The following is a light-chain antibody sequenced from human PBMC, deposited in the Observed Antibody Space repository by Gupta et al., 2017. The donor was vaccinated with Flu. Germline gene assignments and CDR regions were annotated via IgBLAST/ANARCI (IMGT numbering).Light chain of an antibody. CDR1: SSNIGSNS. J-gene: IGLJ3*02. V-gene: IGLV1-47*01. Sequence: QSVLSQPPSASGTPGQRGTISCFGSSSNIGSNSVYWYQQLSGTAPRLLMYRNDQRPSGVPDRFSGSKSGTSASRAISGLRSEDEADYYCAAWDDSLTGWVFGGGTKLTVL. CDR2: RND. CDR3: AAWDDSLTGWV.